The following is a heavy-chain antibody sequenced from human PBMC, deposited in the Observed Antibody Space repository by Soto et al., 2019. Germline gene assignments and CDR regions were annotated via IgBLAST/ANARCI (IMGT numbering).Heavy chain of an antibody. CDR1: GGSVRSGSYY. CDR2: IYYSGST. J-gene: IGHJ6*02. D-gene: IGHD5-18*01. Sequence: SETLALTCTVSGGSVRSGSYYWSWIRQPPGKGLEWIGYIYYSGSTNYNPSLKSRVTISVDTSKNQFSLKLSSVTAADTAVYYCARPLYSYGPMDVWGQGTTVTVSS. V-gene: IGHV4-61*01. CDR3: ARPLYSYGPMDV.